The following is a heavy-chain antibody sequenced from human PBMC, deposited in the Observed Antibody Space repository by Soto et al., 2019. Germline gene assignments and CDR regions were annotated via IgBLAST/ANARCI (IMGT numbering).Heavy chain of an antibody. V-gene: IGHV4-4*02. Sequence: QVQLQESGPGLVKPSGTLSLTCAVSGGSISSSNWWSWVRQPPGKGLEWIGEIYHSGSTNYNPSLPSRVPISLDKSKNQFSLTLSSVTAADTAVYYCAIVSGSYYYGMDVWGQGTTVTVSS. J-gene: IGHJ6*02. CDR2: IYHSGST. CDR1: GGSISSSNW. CDR3: AIVSGSYYYGMDV. D-gene: IGHD1-26*01.